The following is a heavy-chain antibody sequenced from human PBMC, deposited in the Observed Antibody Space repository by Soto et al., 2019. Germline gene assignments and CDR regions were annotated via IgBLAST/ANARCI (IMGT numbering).Heavy chain of an antibody. CDR2: ISGCGGST. V-gene: IGHV3-23*01. CDR1: GFTFSSYA. J-gene: IGHJ4*02. CDR3: AKVQGELPCFDY. D-gene: IGHD1-26*01. Sequence: GGSLRLSCAASGFTFSSYAMSWVRQAPGKGLEWVSAISGCGGSTYYADSVKGRFTISRDNSKNTLYLQMNSLRAEDTAVYYCAKVQGELPCFDYWGQGTLVTVSS.